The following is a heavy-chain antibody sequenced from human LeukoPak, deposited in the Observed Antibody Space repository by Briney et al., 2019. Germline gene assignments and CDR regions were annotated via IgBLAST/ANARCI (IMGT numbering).Heavy chain of an antibody. D-gene: IGHD2-15*01. V-gene: IGHV3-21*01. CDR3: ARDSGGGSGYDY. CDR2: ISSSSSYI. J-gene: IGHJ4*02. Sequence: GGSLRLSCAASGFTFSSYSMNWVRQAPGKGLEWVSSISSSSSYIYYADSVKGRFTISRDNAKNSLYLQMNSLRAGDTAVYYCARDSGGGSGYDYWGQGTLVTVSS. CDR1: GFTFSSYS.